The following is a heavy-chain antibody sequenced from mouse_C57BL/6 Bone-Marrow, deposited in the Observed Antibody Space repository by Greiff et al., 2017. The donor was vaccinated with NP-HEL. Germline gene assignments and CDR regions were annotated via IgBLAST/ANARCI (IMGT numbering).Heavy chain of an antibody. V-gene: IGHV14-4*01. CDR3: TTGGLRRDY. CDR2: IDPENGDT. J-gene: IGHJ2*01. CDR1: GYTFTSYW. Sequence: QQPGAELVKPGASVKMSCKASGYTFTSYWITWVKQRPEQGLEWIGWIDPENGDTEYASKFQGKATITADTSSNTAYLQLSSLTSEDTAVYYCTTGGLRRDYWGQGTTLTVSS. D-gene: IGHD2-2*01.